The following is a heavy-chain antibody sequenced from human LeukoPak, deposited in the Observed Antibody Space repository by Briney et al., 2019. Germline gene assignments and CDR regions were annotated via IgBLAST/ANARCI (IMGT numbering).Heavy chain of an antibody. CDR3: AKDPYFYCSGGSCYIDY. V-gene: IGHV3-23*01. J-gene: IGHJ4*02. CDR2: ISGSGGST. CDR1: GFTFSSYA. Sequence: PGGSPRLSCAASGFTFSSYAMSWVRQAPGKGLEWVSAISGSGGSTYYADSVKGRFTISRDNSKNTLYLQMNSLRAEDTAVYYCAKDPYFYCSGGSCYIDYWGQGTLVTVSS. D-gene: IGHD2-15*01.